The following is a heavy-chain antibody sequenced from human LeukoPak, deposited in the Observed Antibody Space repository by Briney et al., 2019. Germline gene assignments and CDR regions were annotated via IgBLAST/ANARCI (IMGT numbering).Heavy chain of an antibody. D-gene: IGHD2/OR15-2a*01. Sequence: GWSLRLSCAASGFTFSSYAMSWVRQAPGTGLDLVSAISGSGGSTYYADSVKGRFTISRDNSKNTLYLQMNSLRAEDTAVYYCARELLAPRYFDYWGQGTLVTVSS. CDR1: GFTFSSYA. J-gene: IGHJ4*02. V-gene: IGHV3-23*01. CDR3: ARELLAPRYFDY. CDR2: ISGSGGST.